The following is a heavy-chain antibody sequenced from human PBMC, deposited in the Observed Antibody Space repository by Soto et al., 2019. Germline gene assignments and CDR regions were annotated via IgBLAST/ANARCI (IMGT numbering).Heavy chain of an antibody. Sequence: ASVKVSCKTSGYTFTTYPIHWVRQAPGQSLEWMGFINAANGDTGYSQKFQGRVTIARDTSASTAYMEMSSLRSEDTAVYFCARKGYYVSGIYHFDYWGQGTLVTVSS. CDR2: INAANGDT. CDR3: ARKGYYVSGIYHFDY. CDR1: GYTFTTYP. V-gene: IGHV1-3*01. D-gene: IGHD3-10*01. J-gene: IGHJ4*02.